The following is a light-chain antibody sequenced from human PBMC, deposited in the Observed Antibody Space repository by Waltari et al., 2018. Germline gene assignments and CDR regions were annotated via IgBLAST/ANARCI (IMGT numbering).Light chain of an antibody. CDR1: HIGGSS. V-gene: IGLV3-21*02. CDR2: LDR. CDR3: HVWDGKTVM. J-gene: IGLJ3*02. Sequence: SSVLPPAPPVSVAPGPPATVTCGGDHIGGSSVHCYQQRPGRAPVLVGHLDRDRPSGIPDRFSGSKSGNAATLTISRVEAGDEADYYCHVWDGKTVMFGGGTKLTVL.